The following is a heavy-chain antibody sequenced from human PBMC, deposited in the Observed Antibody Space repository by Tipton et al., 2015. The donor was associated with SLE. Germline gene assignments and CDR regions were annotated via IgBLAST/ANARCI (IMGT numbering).Heavy chain of an antibody. J-gene: IGHJ4*02. Sequence: TLSLTCTVSGGSFNNGSYYWSWIRQPAGKGLEWIGRIYSSGSTNYNPSFKSRVTISIDTSKNQFSLSLSSVTAADTAVYYCASKISVTTDYWGQGTLVTVSS. CDR2: IYSSGST. D-gene: IGHD4-17*01. V-gene: IGHV4-61*02. CDR3: ASKISVTTDY. CDR1: GGSFNNGSYY.